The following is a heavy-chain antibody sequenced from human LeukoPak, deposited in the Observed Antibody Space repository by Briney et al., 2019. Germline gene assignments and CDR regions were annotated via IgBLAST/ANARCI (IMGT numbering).Heavy chain of an antibody. CDR2: IWYDGSNK. J-gene: IGHJ4*02. V-gene: IGHV3-33*01. CDR1: GFTFSSYG. CDR3: ARDRDDYGSGSNLDYFDY. D-gene: IGHD3-10*01. Sequence: GGSLRLSCAASGFTFSSYGMHWVRQAPGKGLEWVAVIWYDGSNKYYADSVKGRFTISRDNSKNTLYLQMNSLRAEDTAVYYCARDRDDYGSGSNLDYFDYWGQGTLVTVSS.